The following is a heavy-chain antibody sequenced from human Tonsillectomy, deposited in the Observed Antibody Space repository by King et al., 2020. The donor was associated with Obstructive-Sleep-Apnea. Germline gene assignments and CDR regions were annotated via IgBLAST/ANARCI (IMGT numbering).Heavy chain of an antibody. Sequence: QLVQSGAEVKKPGASVKISCKASGYNFTNYYMHWVRQAPGQGLEWMGIINPSGGTTNYAQNFQGRVIMTRDTSTSTVHMELSSLRSEDTAVYYCARYVIPITPMVVENDLDVWGQGNTVIVSS. D-gene: IGHD2-15*01. CDR2: INPSGGTT. V-gene: IGHV1-46*01. CDR1: GYNFTNYY. CDR3: ARYVIPITPMVVENDLDV. J-gene: IGHJ6*02.